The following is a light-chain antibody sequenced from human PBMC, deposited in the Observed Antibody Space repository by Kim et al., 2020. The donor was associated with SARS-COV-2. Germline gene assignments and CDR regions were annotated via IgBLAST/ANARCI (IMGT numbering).Light chain of an antibody. CDR1: SSDVGGYNY. V-gene: IGLV2-14*03. CDR3: SSYTSSSTNV. Sequence: GQSITISCTGTSSDVGGYNYVSWYQQHPGKAPKLMIYDVSNRPSGVSNRFSGSKSGNTASLTISGLQAEDDADYYCSSYTSSSTNVFGTGTKVTVL. CDR2: DVS. J-gene: IGLJ1*01.